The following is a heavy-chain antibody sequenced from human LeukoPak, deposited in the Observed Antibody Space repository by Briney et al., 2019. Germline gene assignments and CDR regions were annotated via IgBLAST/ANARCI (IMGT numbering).Heavy chain of an antibody. CDR2: IYTSGST. J-gene: IGHJ4*02. CDR1: GGFISSGSYY. Sequence: PSQTLSLTCTVSGGFISSGSYYWSWIRQPAGKGLEWIGRIYTSGSTNYNPSLKSRVTISVDTSKNQFSLKLSSVTAADTAVYYCARGGREFDYWGQGTLVTVSS. V-gene: IGHV4-61*02. CDR3: ARGGREFDY. D-gene: IGHD3-16*01.